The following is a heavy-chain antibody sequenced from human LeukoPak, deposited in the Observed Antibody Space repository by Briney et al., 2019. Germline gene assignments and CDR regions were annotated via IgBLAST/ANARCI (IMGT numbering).Heavy chain of an antibody. V-gene: IGHV3-23*01. CDR1: GFTFSRYA. D-gene: IGHD5-24*01. CDR2: ISGAGVST. J-gene: IGHJ6*02. Sequence: PGGSLRLSCAASGFTFSRYAMSWVRQAPGKGLEWVSAISGAGVSTFYGDSVKGRFTISRDSSKNTLYLQMNSLRAEDTAVYYCPLGVATKSDYYYYGMDVWGQGTTVTVSS. CDR3: PLGVATKSDYYYYGMDV.